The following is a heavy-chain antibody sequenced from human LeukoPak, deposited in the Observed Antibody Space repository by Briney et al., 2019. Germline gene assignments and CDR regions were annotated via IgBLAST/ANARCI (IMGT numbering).Heavy chain of an antibody. D-gene: IGHD2-2*01. J-gene: IGHJ6*03. CDR2: INPSGGST. Sequence: ASVTVSCKASGYTFTSYYMHWVRQAPGQGLEWMGVINPSGGSTSYAQKFQGRVTMTRDMSTSTVYMELSSLRSEDTAVYCCARGARDCSSTSCYPYYYYMDVWGKGTTVTVSS. CDR3: ARGARDCSSTSCYPYYYYMDV. CDR1: GYTFTSYY. V-gene: IGHV1-46*01.